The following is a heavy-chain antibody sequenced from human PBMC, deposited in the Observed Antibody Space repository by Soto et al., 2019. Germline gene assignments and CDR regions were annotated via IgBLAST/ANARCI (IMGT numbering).Heavy chain of an antibody. V-gene: IGHV3-30*18. J-gene: IGHJ4*02. CDR3: AKSPSATRYCSSTSCYNYFDY. CDR1: GFSFRGYV. Sequence: PGGSRRRSWAVSGFSFRGYVMHWVRQAPGKGLGWVAVISNDGGLKHYTDSVKGRFTISRDNSQNTLYLEINSLRPEDTAVYYCAKSPSATRYCSSTSCYNYFDYWGQGTLVTVSS. D-gene: IGHD2-2*02. CDR2: ISNDGGLK.